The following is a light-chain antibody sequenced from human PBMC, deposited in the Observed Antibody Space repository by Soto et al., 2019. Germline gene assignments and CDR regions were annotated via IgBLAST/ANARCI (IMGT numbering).Light chain of an antibody. J-gene: IGLJ1*01. V-gene: IGLV2-14*01. CDR2: EVS. Sequence: QSALTQPASVSGSPGQSITISCSGTSSDIGDYKYVCWYQHHPGKAPKLIISEVSNRPSGVSNRFSGSKSGYTASLTISGLQAEDEADYYCNSHTSGDFRVFGTGTKLTVL. CDR3: NSHTSGDFRV. CDR1: SSDIGDYKY.